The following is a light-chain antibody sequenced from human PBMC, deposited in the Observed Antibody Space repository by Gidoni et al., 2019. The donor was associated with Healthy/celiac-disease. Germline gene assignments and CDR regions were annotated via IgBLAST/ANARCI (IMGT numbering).Light chain of an antibody. J-gene: IGKJ3*01. Sequence: DIQMTQSPSSLSASVGDRVTITCRASQGISNYLAWYQQKPGKVPKLLIYAASPLQSGVPSRFSGSGSGTDFTLTISSLQPEDVATYYCQKYNSAPTFGPGTKVDIK. CDR1: QGISNY. V-gene: IGKV1-27*01. CDR2: AAS. CDR3: QKYNSAPT.